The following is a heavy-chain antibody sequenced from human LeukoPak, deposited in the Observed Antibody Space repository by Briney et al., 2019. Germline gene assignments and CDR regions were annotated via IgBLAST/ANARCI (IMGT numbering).Heavy chain of an antibody. Sequence: SVKVSCKASGGTFSSYAISWVRQAPGQGLEWMGGIIPIFGTANYAQKFQGRVTITADKSTSTAYMELSSLRPEDTAVYYCARDRRGDGSGSISPYNWFDPWGQGTLVTVSS. CDR2: IIPIFGTA. V-gene: IGHV1-69*06. J-gene: IGHJ5*02. CDR1: GGTFSSYA. CDR3: ARDRRGDGSGSISPYNWFDP. D-gene: IGHD3-10*01.